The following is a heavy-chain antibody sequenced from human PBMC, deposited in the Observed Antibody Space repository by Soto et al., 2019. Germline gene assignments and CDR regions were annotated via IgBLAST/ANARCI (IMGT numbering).Heavy chain of an antibody. D-gene: IGHD2-15*01. V-gene: IGHV4-31*03. J-gene: IGHJ6*02. CDR1: GGSISSGGYY. Sequence: QVQLQESGPGLVKPSQTLSLTCTVSGGSISSGGYYWSWIRQHPGKGLEWIGYIYYSGSTYYNPSLKSRGTKAEDTAKNQFYLKQSSVTAADTAVYYCARGTHRDIGVVVAARGGMDVWGQGTTVTVSS. CDR3: ARGTHRDIGVVVAARGGMDV. CDR2: IYYSGST.